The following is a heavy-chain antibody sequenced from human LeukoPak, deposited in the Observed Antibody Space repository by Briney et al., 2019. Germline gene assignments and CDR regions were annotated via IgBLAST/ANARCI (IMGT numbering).Heavy chain of an antibody. CDR3: ARSVVGAHGNYFDY. D-gene: IGHD1-26*01. CDR2: INHSGST. J-gene: IGHJ4*02. CDR1: GGSFSGYY. Sequence: SETLSLICAVYGGSFSGYYWSWIRQPPGKGLEWIGEINHSGSTNYNPSLKSRVTISVDTSKNQFSLKLSSVTAADTAVYYCARSVVGAHGNYFDYWGQGTLVTVSS. V-gene: IGHV4-34*01.